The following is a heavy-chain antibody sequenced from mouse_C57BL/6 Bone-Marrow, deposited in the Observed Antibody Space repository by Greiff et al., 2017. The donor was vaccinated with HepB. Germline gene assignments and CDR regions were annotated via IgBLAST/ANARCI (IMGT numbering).Heavy chain of an antibody. D-gene: IGHD1-1*01. J-gene: IGHJ3*01. V-gene: IGHV1-81*01. CDR1: GYTFTSYG. Sequence: QVQLKESGAELARPGASVKLSCKASGYTFTSYGISWVKQRTGQGLEWIGEIYPRSGNTYYNEKFKGKATLTADKSSSTAYMELRSLTSEDSAVYFCARGGRATVKGFAYWGQGTLVTVSA. CDR3: ARGGRATVKGFAY. CDR2: IYPRSGNT.